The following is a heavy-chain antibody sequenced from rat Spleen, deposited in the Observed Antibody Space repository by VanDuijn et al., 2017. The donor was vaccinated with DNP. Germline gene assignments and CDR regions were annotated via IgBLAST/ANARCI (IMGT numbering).Heavy chain of an antibody. CDR1: GFTFSGYW. Sequence: EVQLVETGGGLVQPGRSLKVSCVASGFTFSGYWMYWIRQAPKKGLEWVATITSDGSSPYYRESVKGRFTISRDNANGTLYLQMDNLRSEDTATYYCTTPGAGAMDAWGQGTSVTVSS. D-gene: IGHD4-3*01. J-gene: IGHJ4*01. CDR2: ITSDGSSP. CDR3: TTPGAGAMDA. V-gene: IGHV5-7*01.